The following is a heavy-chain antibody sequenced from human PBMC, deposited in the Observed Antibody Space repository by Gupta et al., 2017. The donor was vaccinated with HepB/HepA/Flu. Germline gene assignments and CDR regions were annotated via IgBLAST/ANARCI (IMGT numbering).Heavy chain of an antibody. J-gene: IGHJ3*02. Sequence: QVQLQQSGPGLVKPSQTLSLTCAISGDSISTNSVSGNSVAWNWIRQSPSRGLEWLGRTYYRSKWKNDYAVSVTSRISINPDTSKNQFSLQLKFVTPDDTAVYFSARGVRNSFDIWGQGTMVTVSS. CDR1: GDSISTNSVSGNSVA. CDR2: TYYRSKWKN. V-gene: IGHV6-1*01. CDR3: ARGVRNSFDI.